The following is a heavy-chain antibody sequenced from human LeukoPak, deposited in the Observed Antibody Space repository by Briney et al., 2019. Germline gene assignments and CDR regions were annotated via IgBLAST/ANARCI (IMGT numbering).Heavy chain of an antibody. Sequence: GASVKVSCKASGYTFTDNGISWVRQAPGEGLEWMGWISANSGKTNYAQRFQGRVTMTRETSSSTVYMDLRSLRSDDTAVYFCARDKNYRFDYWGQGTLVSVTS. CDR2: ISANSGKT. D-gene: IGHD3-16*02. J-gene: IGHJ4*02. CDR1: GYTFTDNG. CDR3: ARDKNYRFDY. V-gene: IGHV1-18*01.